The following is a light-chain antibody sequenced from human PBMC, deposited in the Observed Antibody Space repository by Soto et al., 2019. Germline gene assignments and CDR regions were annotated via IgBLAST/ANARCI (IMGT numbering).Light chain of an antibody. CDR3: QQRSNWQLT. Sequence: EIVLTQSPATLSLSPGERATLSCRASQSVSSYLAWYQQKPGQAPRLLIYDASNWATGIPARFSGSGSGTEFTLTISSLEPEDFAVYYCQQRSNWQLTFGGGTKVDIK. V-gene: IGKV3-11*01. J-gene: IGKJ4*01. CDR2: DAS. CDR1: QSVSSY.